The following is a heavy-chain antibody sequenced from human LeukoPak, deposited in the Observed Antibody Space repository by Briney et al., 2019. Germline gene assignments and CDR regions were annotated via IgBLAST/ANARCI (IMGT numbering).Heavy chain of an antibody. J-gene: IGHJ6*03. CDR3: ARVSRGSSWVEVRYMDV. CDR2: IYYSGST. Sequence: SETLSLTCTVSGGSISSHYWSWIRQPPGKGLEWIGYIYYSGSTNYNPSLKSRVTISVDTSKNQFSLKLSSVTAADTAVYYCARVSRGSSWVEVRYMDVWGKGTTVTVSS. V-gene: IGHV4-59*11. D-gene: IGHD6-13*01. CDR1: GGSISSHY.